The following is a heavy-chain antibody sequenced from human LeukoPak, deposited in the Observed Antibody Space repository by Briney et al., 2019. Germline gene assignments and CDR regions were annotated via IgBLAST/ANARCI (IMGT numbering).Heavy chain of an antibody. CDR1: GYTFTTSW. Sequence: GASLQISCEGFGYTFTTSWIGWVRRLRGKGVEVMGIIHPPNSETRYSPSFQGQVTITVAKSISTPYLPWSSLKATATALYSCARQGCTTPTCHTIDDWGQGTLVTVSS. J-gene: IGHJ4*02. CDR2: IHPPNSET. D-gene: IGHD2-15*01. V-gene: IGHV5-51*01. CDR3: ARQGCTTPTCHTIDD.